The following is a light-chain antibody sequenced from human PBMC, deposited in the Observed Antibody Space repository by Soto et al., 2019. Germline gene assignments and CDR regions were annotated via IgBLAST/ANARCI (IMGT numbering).Light chain of an antibody. CDR3: QQYNNWPPYT. V-gene: IGKV3-15*01. J-gene: IGKJ2*01. CDR2: NAL. Sequence: ETVMTQSPATLSVSPGERATLSCRASQSVTTNLAWYQKKPGQAPRLLIYNALTRATGIPARFSGSGSGTEFTLTISSLQSEDFAVYYSQQYNNWPPYTFGQGTKLEIK. CDR1: QSVTTN.